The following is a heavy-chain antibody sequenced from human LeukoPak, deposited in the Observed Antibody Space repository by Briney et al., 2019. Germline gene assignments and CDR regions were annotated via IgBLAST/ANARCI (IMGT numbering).Heavy chain of an antibody. CDR3: ARNKPYGSGRIRGAFDI. D-gene: IGHD3-10*01. Sequence: SETLSLTCTVSGGSISSSSYYWGWIRQPPGKGLEWIGSIYYSGSTYYNPSLKSRVTISVDTSKNQFSLKLSSVTAADTAVYYCARNKPYGSGRIRGAFDIWGQGTMVTVSS. CDR1: GGSISSSSYY. V-gene: IGHV4-39*07. J-gene: IGHJ3*02. CDR2: IYYSGST.